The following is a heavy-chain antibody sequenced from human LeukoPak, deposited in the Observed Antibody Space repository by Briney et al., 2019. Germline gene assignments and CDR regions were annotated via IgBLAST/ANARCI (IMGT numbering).Heavy chain of an antibody. CDR3: AKGMAAAGIGGIYYMDV. CDR1: GFTFSSYG. CDR2: ISYDGSNK. J-gene: IGHJ6*03. D-gene: IGHD6-13*01. Sequence: PGGSLRLSCAASGFTFSSYGMHWVRQAPGKGLEWVAVISYDGSNKYYADSVKGRFTISRDNSKNTLYLQMNSLRAEDTAVYYCAKGMAAAGIGGIYYMDVWGKGTTVTVSS. V-gene: IGHV3-30*18.